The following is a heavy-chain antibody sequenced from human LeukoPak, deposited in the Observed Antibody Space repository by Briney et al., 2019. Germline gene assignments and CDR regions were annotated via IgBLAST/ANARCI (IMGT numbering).Heavy chain of an antibody. V-gene: IGHV1-18*01. D-gene: IGHD1-26*01. CDR2: ISAYNGNT. CDR1: GYTFTSYG. J-gene: IGHJ6*03. CDR3: ASGIVGATVPYYYYMDV. Sequence: ASVKVSCKASGYTFTSYGISWVRQAPGQGLEWMGWISAYNGNTNYAQKLQGRVTMTTDTSTGTAYMELRSLRSDDTAVYYCASGIVGATVPYYYYMDVWGKGTTVTVSS.